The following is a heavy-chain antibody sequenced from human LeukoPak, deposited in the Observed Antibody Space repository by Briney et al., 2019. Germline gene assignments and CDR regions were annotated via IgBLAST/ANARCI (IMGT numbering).Heavy chain of an antibody. D-gene: IGHD3-16*01. CDR2: IWDDGSKK. CDR3: ARDSLGGDY. Sequence: GRSLRLSCTASGFTFRSYCMHWVRQPPGKGLEWVAVIWDDGSKKYYADSVKGRFTISRDNSKNTLYLQMNSLRVEDTAVYYCARDSLGGDYWGQGTLVTVSS. V-gene: IGHV3-33*01. J-gene: IGHJ4*02. CDR1: GFTFRSYC.